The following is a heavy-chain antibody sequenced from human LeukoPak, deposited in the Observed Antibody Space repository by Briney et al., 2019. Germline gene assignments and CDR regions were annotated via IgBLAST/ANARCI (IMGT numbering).Heavy chain of an antibody. J-gene: IGHJ4*02. CDR1: GFTFSSYW. Sequence: PGGSLRLSCAVSGFTFSSYWMNWVRQAPGKGPVWVSRINTDGSTTNYADSVKGRFTISRDNAKNSLYLQMNSLRAEDTAVYYCARDSSDYVIDYWGQGTLVTVSS. D-gene: IGHD4/OR15-4a*01. CDR2: INTDGSTT. CDR3: ARDSSDYVIDY. V-gene: IGHV3-74*01.